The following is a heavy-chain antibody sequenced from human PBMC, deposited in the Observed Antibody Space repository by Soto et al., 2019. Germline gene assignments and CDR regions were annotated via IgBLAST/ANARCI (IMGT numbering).Heavy chain of an antibody. Sequence: SETLSLTCTVSGGSISSYYWSWIRQPPGKGLEWIGYIYYSGSTNYNPSLKSRVTVSVDTSKNQFSLKLGSVTAVDTAVYYCASTLRGYSGYVPYYFDYWGQGTLVTVSS. CDR2: IYYSGST. CDR1: GGSISSYY. J-gene: IGHJ4*02. V-gene: IGHV4-59*01. CDR3: ASTLRGYSGYVPYYFDY. D-gene: IGHD5-12*01.